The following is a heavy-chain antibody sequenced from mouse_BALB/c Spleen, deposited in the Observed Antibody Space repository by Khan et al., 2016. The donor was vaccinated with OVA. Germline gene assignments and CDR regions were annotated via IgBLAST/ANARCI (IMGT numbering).Heavy chain of an antibody. CDR1: GFTFSGYG. V-gene: IGHV5-6-3*01. D-gene: IGHD2-14*01. CDR3: ARVFYRYDEGYWYFDV. Sequence: EVELVEPGGGLVQPGGSLKLSCAASGFTFSGYGMSWVRQTPDKRLELVATINSNGGTSYYPDSVQGRFTISRDNAKNTLHLQMSSLKSEDTAMYYCARVFYRYDEGYWYFDVWGTGTTVTVSS. J-gene: IGHJ1*03. CDR2: INSNGGTS.